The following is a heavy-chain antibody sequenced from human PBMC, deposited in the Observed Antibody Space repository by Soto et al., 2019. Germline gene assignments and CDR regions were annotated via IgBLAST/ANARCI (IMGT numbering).Heavy chain of an antibody. CDR1: GFTFSSYG. CDR3: AKDRDIVVVVAAYGMDV. J-gene: IGHJ6*02. Sequence: GGSLRLSCAASGFTFSSYGMHWVRQAPGKGLEWVAVISYDGTEKYHADSVKGRFTISRDNSKNTLYLQVNSLRAEDTAVYYCAKDRDIVVVVAAYGMDVWGQGTTVTVSS. CDR2: ISYDGTEK. V-gene: IGHV3-30*18. D-gene: IGHD2-15*01.